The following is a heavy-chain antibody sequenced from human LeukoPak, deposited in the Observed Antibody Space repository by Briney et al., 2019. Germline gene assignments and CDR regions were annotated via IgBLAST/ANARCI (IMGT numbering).Heavy chain of an antibody. D-gene: IGHD2-2*01. CDR2: INAGNGNT. V-gene: IGHV1-3*03. Sequence: ASVKVSCKASGYTFTSYVIHWVRQAPGQRLEWMGWINAGNGNTKYSQEFQDRVTITRDTSASTAYMELSSLRSEDTAVYYCARGRGDCSSTSCHPGTWFDPWGQGTLVTVSS. J-gene: IGHJ5*02. CDR1: GYTFTSYV. CDR3: ARGRGDCSSTSCHPGTWFDP.